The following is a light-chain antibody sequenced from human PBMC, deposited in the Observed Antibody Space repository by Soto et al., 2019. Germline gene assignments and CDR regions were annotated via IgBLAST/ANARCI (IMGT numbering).Light chain of an antibody. CDR1: QSVRSW. CDR3: QQYDNYPLT. J-gene: IGKJ4*01. V-gene: IGKV1-5*01. CDR2: DAS. Sequence: DIQMTQSPATLSASLGDRVTITCRASQSVRSWLAWYQQKPGTAPKLLIFDASRLESGVPSRFGGSASGTEFTLTISSLQPDDFATYYCQQYDNYPLTFGGGTKVDIK.